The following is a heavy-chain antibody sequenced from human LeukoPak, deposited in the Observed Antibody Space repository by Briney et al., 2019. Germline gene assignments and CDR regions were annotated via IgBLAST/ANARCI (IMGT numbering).Heavy chain of an antibody. D-gene: IGHD2-21*02. CDR3: ARVTCGGDCYYEHHDAFDI. CDR2: IKQDGSEK. Sequence: NPGGSLRLSCVASGFTSSSYWMSWVRQAPGKGLEWVANIKQDGSEKYYVDSVKGRFTISRDNAKNSLYLQMNSLRAEDTAVYYCARVTCGGDCYYEHHDAFDIWGQGTMVTVSS. CDR1: GFTSSSYW. J-gene: IGHJ3*02. V-gene: IGHV3-7*01.